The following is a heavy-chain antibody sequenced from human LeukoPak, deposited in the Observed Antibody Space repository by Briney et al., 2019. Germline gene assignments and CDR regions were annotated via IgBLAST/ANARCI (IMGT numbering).Heavy chain of an antibody. Sequence: ASVKVSCKASGYTFTSYGISWVRQAPGQGLEWMGWTSAYNGNTNYAQKLQGRVTMTTDTSTSTAYMELRSLRSDDTAVYYCARDTYYYDRSGYPDYWGQGTLVTVSS. CDR2: TSAYNGNT. J-gene: IGHJ4*02. CDR1: GYTFTSYG. D-gene: IGHD3-22*01. V-gene: IGHV1-18*01. CDR3: ARDTYYYDRSGYPDY.